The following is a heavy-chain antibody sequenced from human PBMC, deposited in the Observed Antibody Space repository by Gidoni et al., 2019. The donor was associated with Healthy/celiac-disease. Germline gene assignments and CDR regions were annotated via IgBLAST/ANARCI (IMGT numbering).Heavy chain of an antibody. Sequence: QVQLVESGGGVVQPGRSLRLSCAASGFTFSSYGMPWVRQAPGKGLEWVAVISYDGSNKYYADSVKGRFTISRDNSKNTLYLQMNSLRAEDTAVYYCAKDRYSYGPLDYWGQGTLVTVSS. CDR3: AKDRYSYGPLDY. J-gene: IGHJ4*02. CDR2: ISYDGSNK. V-gene: IGHV3-30*18. CDR1: GFTFSSYG. D-gene: IGHD5-18*01.